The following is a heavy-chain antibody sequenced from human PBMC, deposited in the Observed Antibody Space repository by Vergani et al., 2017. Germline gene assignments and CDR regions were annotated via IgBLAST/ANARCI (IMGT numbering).Heavy chain of an antibody. Sequence: QVQLQQWGAGLLKPSETLSLTCAVYGGSFSGYYWSWIRQPPGKGLEWIGEINHRGSTNYNPSLKSRVTISVDTSKNQFSLKLSSVNAADTAVYYGARGPLYNWKGGWFDPWGQGTLVTVSS. D-gene: IGHD1-20*01. CDR3: ARGPLYNWKGGWFDP. CDR2: INHRGST. V-gene: IGHV4-34*01. CDR1: GGSFSGYY. J-gene: IGHJ5*02.